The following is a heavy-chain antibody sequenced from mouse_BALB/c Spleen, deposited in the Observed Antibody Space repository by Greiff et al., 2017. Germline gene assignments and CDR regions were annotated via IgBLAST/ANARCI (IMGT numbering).Heavy chain of an antibody. D-gene: IGHD1-1*02. V-gene: IGHV10-1*02. Sequence: EVKLMESGGGLVQPKGSLKLSCAASGFTFNTYAMNWVRQAPGKGLEWVARIRSKSNNYATYYADSVKDRFTISRDDSQSMLYLQMNNLKTEDTAMYYCVRHYGGYWGQGTTLTVSS. J-gene: IGHJ2*01. CDR2: IRSKSNNYAT. CDR1: GFTFNTYA. CDR3: VRHYGGY.